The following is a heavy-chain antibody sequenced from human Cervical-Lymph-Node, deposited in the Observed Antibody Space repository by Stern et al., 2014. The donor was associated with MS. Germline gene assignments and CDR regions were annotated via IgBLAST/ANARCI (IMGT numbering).Heavy chain of an antibody. CDR3: ARDDGAY. CDR1: GVTVSNTY. Sequence: EVQLVQSGGGLIQPGGSLRLSWAASGVTVSNTYMSLVRQAPGKGLEWVSVIFGGGSTYYADSVKGRFTISRDNSKNTLYLQMNSLSVEDTAVYYCARDDGAYWGQGTLVTVSS. D-gene: IGHD3-10*01. CDR2: IFGGGST. V-gene: IGHV3-53*01. J-gene: IGHJ4*02.